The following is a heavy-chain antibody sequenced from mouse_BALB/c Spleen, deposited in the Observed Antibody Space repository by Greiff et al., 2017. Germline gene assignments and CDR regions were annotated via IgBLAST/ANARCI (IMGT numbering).Heavy chain of an antibody. V-gene: IGHV1-4*01. CDR1: GYTFTSYW. CDR2: INPSTGYT. D-gene: IGHD4-1*01. Sequence: VQLQQSGPELEKPGASVKMSCKASGYTFTSYWMHWVKQRPGQGLEWIGYINPSTGYTEYNQKFKDKATLTADKSSSTAYMQLSSLTSEDSAVYYCARSGTGFDYWGQGTTLTVSS. CDR3: ARSGTGFDY. J-gene: IGHJ2*01.